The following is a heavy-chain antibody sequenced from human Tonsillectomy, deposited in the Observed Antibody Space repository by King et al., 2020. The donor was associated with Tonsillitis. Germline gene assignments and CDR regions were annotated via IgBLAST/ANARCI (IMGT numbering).Heavy chain of an antibody. CDR1: GFNFSSYA. CDR2: ISYDGSNK. CDR3: ARYSNYVGFDY. Sequence: VQLQESGGGVVQPGRSLRLSCAASGFNFSSYAIHWVRQAPGKGLEWVAFISYDGSNKYYADSVKGRFTISRDTSKNTLYLQMNSLRAEDTAVYYCARYSNYVGFDYWGQGTLVTVSS. J-gene: IGHJ4*02. D-gene: IGHD4-11*01. V-gene: IGHV3-30*04.